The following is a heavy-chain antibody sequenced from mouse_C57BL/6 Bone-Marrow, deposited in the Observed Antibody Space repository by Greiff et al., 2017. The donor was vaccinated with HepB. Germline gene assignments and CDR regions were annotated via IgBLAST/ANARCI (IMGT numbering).Heavy chain of an antibody. Sequence: VNVVESGAELVKPGASVKISCKASGYAFSSYWMNWVKQRPGKGLEWIGQIYPGDGDTNYNGKFKGKATLTADKSSSTAYMQLSSLTSEDSAVYFCAREGIITTVSPFAYWGQGTLVTVSA. V-gene: IGHV1-80*01. CDR3: AREGIITTVSPFAY. J-gene: IGHJ3*01. CDR2: IYPGDGDT. D-gene: IGHD1-1*01. CDR1: GYAFSSYW.